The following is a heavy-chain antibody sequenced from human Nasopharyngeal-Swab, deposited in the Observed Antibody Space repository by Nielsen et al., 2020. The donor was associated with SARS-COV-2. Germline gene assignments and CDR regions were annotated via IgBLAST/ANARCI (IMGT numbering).Heavy chain of an antibody. CDR1: GFTFPYYW. Sequence: GESLKISCATSGFTFPYYWMDLARQAPGKGLGWVSRFNTDGRTTHYADSVEGRFTISRDNAKNTLYLQMNSLSAEDTAVYYCAKALLTDASGHPTGPFAYWAQGTLITVSS. J-gene: IGHJ4*02. D-gene: IGHD2-15*01. CDR3: AKALLTDASGHPTGPFAY. CDR2: FNTDGRTT. V-gene: IGHV3-74*01.